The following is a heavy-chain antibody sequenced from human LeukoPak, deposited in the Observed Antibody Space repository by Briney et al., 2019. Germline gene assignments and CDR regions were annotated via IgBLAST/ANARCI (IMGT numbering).Heavy chain of an antibody. J-gene: IGHJ4*02. V-gene: IGHV4-34*01. CDR2: ITHSGST. CDR3: ARGRSWYGDSYFDY. Sequence: SETLSLTRAVYGGSLSGYYWSGIRQPPGKGLEWIGEITHSGSTNYNPPLKSRVTISVDTSKNQFSLTLSSATAADTVVYYCARGRSWYGDSYFDYWGQGTLVTVSS. D-gene: IGHD4-17*01. CDR1: GGSLSGYY.